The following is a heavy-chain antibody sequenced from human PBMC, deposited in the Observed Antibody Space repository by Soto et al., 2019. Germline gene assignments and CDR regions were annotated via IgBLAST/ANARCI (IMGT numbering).Heavy chain of an antibody. D-gene: IGHD4-4*01. CDR1: GFTFKSYA. CDR2: ITGSGDST. V-gene: IGHV3-23*01. Sequence: GGSLRLSCAASGFTFKSYAVSWVRQAQGKGLEWVSVITGSGDSTYYADSVKGRFTISRDNSKNTLYLQMNSLRAEDTAVYYCAKELRHDYNLAYFGHWGQGTLVTVSS. J-gene: IGHJ4*02. CDR3: AKELRHDYNLAYFGH.